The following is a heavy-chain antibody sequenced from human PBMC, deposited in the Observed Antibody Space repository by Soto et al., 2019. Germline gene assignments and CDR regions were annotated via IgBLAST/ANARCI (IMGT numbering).Heavy chain of an antibody. V-gene: IGHV1-46*01. Sequence: QVQLVQSGAEVKKPGASVKVSCKASGYTLTSYHMDWVRQAPGQGLEWMGKMSPSGEMTWYPQKFRGRVAVTRDTSTGRYYMELSSLRSDDTAVYYCARDGGNYGDNDYWGQGTLVTVSS. CDR2: MSPSGEMT. J-gene: IGHJ4*02. CDR1: GYTLTSYH. D-gene: IGHD4-17*01. CDR3: ARDGGNYGDNDY.